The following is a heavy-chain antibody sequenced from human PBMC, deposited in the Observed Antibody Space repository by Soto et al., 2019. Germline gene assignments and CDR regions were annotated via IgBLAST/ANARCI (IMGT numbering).Heavy chain of an antibody. Sequence: SETLSLTCTVSGGSMSSSSTYYWGWMRQPPGKGLEWIASFFIGGNTYYNPSVKSRVTISVDTSKNQFSLKLSSVTAADTAVYYCARGGIVATIRVHFDYWGQGTLVTVSS. J-gene: IGHJ4*02. V-gene: IGHV4-39*07. CDR2: FFIGGNT. CDR1: GGSMSSSSTYY. D-gene: IGHD5-12*01. CDR3: ARGGIVATIRVHFDY.